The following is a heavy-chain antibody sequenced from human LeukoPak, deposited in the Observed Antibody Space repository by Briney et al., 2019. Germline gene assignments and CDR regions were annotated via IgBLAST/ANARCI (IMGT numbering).Heavy chain of an antibody. V-gene: IGHV3-23*01. CDR3: AKDSGSSTYSDYGDAFDS. CDR1: GLTFGSYA. CDR2: FSGRAYST. Sequence: GGSLRLSCAACGLTFGSYAMSWVRQAPGTGVEWVSSFSGRAYSTYYADSVQGRFTISRDYSKYTLYLQMNSLRAEDTAVYYCAKDSGSSTYSDYGDAFDSWGQVTMVTVAS. J-gene: IGHJ3*02. D-gene: IGHD4-11*01.